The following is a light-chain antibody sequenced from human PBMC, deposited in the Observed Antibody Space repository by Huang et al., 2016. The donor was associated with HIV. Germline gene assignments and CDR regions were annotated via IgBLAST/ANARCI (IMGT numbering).Light chain of an antibody. V-gene: IGKV3-11*01. J-gene: IGKJ4*01. CDR1: QSVSSY. CDR2: DAS. Sequence: IVLTQSPATLSLSPGERATLSCRASQSVSSYLGWYQQKPGQAPRLLIYDASNRATGIQARFSGSGSGTDFTLTISSLEPEDFAVYYCQQRTNWPLTFGGGTKVEIK. CDR3: QQRTNWPLT.